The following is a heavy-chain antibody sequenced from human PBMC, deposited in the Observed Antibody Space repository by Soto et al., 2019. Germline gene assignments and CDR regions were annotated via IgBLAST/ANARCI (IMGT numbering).Heavy chain of an antibody. J-gene: IGHJ6*03. Sequence: GGSLRLSCAASGFTFSSYAMSWVRQAPGKGLEWVSAISGSGGSTYYADSVKGRFTISRDNSKNTLYLQMNSLRAEDTAVYYCAKPRVDHIIITIFGVVPSDYYYYYMDVWGKGTTVTVSS. CDR1: GFTFSSYA. CDR3: AKPRVDHIIITIFGVVPSDYYYYYMDV. CDR2: ISGSGGST. D-gene: IGHD3-3*01. V-gene: IGHV3-23*01.